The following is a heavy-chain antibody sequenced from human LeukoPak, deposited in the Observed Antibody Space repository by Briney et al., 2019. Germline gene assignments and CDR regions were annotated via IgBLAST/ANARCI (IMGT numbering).Heavy chain of an antibody. D-gene: IGHD2-2*01. Sequence: PGGSLRLSCAASGFTFSSYWMHWVRQAPGKGLVWVSRINSDGSSTSYADSVKGRFTISRDNAKNSLYLQMNSLRAEDTAVYYCARGTSRDYYYYYYVDVWGKGTTVTVSS. CDR3: ARGTSRDYYYYYYVDV. V-gene: IGHV3-74*01. CDR1: GFTFSSYW. J-gene: IGHJ6*03. CDR2: INSDGSST.